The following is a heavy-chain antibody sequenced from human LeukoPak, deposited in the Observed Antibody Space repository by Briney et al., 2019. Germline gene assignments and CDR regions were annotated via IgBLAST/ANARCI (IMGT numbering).Heavy chain of an antibody. CDR2: IIPIFGTA. D-gene: IGHD1-20*01. CDR1: VGTFSSYA. V-gene: IGHV1-69*06. CDR3: ARSNWNDVLYYYYGMDV. Sequence: GAAVTVSCKPSVGTFSSYAISWVRQAPGQGVEWMGGIIPIFGTANYAQKLQGRVTITADKYTSTAYMELSSLRSEDTAVYYCARSNWNDVLYYYYGMDVWGQGTTVTVSS. J-gene: IGHJ6*02.